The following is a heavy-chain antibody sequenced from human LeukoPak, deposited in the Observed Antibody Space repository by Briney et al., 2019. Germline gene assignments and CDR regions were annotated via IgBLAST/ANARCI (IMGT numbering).Heavy chain of an antibody. Sequence: SETLSLTCTVSSVSISSYYWSWIRQPPGKGLEWIGYIYSGSTNYHPSLKSRLTISVGTSKNQFSLKLSSVTAADTAVYYCAREGSGWDPFDYWGQGTLVTVSS. V-gene: IGHV4-59*01. D-gene: IGHD6-19*01. J-gene: IGHJ4*02. CDR2: IYSGST. CDR3: AREGSGWDPFDY. CDR1: SVSISSYY.